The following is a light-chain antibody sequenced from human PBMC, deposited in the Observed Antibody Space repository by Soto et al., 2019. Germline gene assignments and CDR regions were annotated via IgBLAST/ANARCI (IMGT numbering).Light chain of an antibody. CDR2: EVS. V-gene: IGLV2-14*01. CDR3: SSYKRGATLV. CDR1: SSDVGGYNH. Sequence: QSALTQPASVSGSPGQSITISCTGTSSDVGGYNHVAWYQQYPGKAPKLIIFEVSDRPSGISNRFSGSKSANTASLSSSGLHAEDEADYYCSSYKRGATLVFGGGTQLTVL. J-gene: IGLJ2*01.